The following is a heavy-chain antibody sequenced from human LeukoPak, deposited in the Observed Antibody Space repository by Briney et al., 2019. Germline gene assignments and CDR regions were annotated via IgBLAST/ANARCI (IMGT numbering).Heavy chain of an antibody. D-gene: IGHD4-11*01. J-gene: IGHJ4*02. V-gene: IGHV1-24*01. CDR3: AAVGVGLQVF. Sequence: ASVKVSCKASGYTFTGYYMHWVRQAPGKGLEWMGTFDPEEDEIIYAQKFQGRLTMTEDTSTDTAYMDLRSLTSDDTAMYYCAAVGVGLQVFWGQGTLVTVSS. CDR2: FDPEEDEI. CDR1: GYTFTGYY.